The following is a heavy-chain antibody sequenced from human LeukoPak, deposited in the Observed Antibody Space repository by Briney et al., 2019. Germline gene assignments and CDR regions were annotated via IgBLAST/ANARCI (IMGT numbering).Heavy chain of an antibody. V-gene: IGHV3-23*01. CDR2: ISGSGGST. CDR1: GFTFSSYA. Sequence: GGSLRLSCAASGFTFSSYAMSWVRQAPGKGLEWVSAISGSGGSTYYADSVKGRFTISRDNSKNTLYLQMNSLRAEDTAVYCARTRRHDYGSGKNLSPWPAGLDIWGQGTKVTVS. CDR3: ARTRRHDYGSGKNLSPWPAGLDI. D-gene: IGHD3-16*01. J-gene: IGHJ6*02.